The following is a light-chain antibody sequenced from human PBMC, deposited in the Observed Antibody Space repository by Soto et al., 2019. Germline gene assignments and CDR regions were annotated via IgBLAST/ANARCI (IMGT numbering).Light chain of an antibody. CDR2: GAS. CDR1: QSVSSSY. Sequence: EIVLTQSPGTLSLSPGERATLSCRASQSVSSSYLAWYQQKPGQAPRLLIYGASSRATGITDRFSGSGSGTDFTLTISRLEPEDFAVYYCQQYGSSRGTFGPGTKVDIK. CDR3: QQYGSSRGT. V-gene: IGKV3-20*01. J-gene: IGKJ3*01.